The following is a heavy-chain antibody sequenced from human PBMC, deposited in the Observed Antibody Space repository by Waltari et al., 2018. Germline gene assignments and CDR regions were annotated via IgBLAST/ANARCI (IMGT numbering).Heavy chain of an antibody. CDR3: ASMPVVAAAGTLDY. D-gene: IGHD6-13*01. V-gene: IGHV4-4*02. Sequence: QVQLQESGPGLVKPSGTLSLTCAVSGGSISSSNWWSWVRQPPGKGLEWIGEIYHSGSTNYSPSLKSRVTISVDKSKNQFSLKLSSVTAADTAVYYCASMPVVAAAGTLDYWGQGTLVTVSS. J-gene: IGHJ4*02. CDR2: IYHSGST. CDR1: GGSISSSNW.